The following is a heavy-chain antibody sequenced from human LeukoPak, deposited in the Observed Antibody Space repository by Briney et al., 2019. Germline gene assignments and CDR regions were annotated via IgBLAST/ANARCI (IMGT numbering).Heavy chain of an antibody. CDR3: AGRGYSYGYVT. J-gene: IGHJ4*02. V-gene: IGHV4-59*01. CDR1: GGSISSYY. D-gene: IGHD5-18*01. CDR2: IYYSGST. Sequence: SETLSLTCTVSGGSISSYYWSWIRQPSGKGLEWIGYIYYSGSTNYNPSLKSRVTISVDTSKNQFSLKLSSVTAADTAVYYCAGRGYSYGYVTWGQGTLVTVSS.